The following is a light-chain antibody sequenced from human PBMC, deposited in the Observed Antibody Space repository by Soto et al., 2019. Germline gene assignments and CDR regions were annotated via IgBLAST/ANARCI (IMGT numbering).Light chain of an antibody. J-gene: IGKJ5*01. CDR2: DAS. Sequence: EIQMAQSPSSLSASVGDRVTMTCQASQDISSYLNWYKQKLGKAPKFLIYDASNLETGVPSRFSGSGSGTDFTFTISSLKPEDIATYYCQQYSHLITFGQGTRLEIK. CDR3: QQYSHLIT. CDR1: QDISSY. V-gene: IGKV1-33*01.